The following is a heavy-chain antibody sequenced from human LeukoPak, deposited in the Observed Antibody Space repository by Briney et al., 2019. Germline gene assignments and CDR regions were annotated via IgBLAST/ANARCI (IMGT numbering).Heavy chain of an antibody. J-gene: IGHJ4*02. CDR2: ISGSDGST. Sequence: PGGSLRLSCAASGFAFSSYALSWVRQAPGKGLEWVSGISGSDGSTYDADSVKGRFTISRDNSKNTLDLQMNSLRAEDTAEYYCAKVGPGYDRSGYYDNWGQGTLVTVSS. D-gene: IGHD3-22*01. CDR3: AKVGPGYDRSGYYDN. CDR1: GFAFSSYA. V-gene: IGHV3-23*01.